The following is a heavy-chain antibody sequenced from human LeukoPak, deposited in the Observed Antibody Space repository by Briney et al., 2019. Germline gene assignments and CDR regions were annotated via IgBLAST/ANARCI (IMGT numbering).Heavy chain of an antibody. V-gene: IGHV3-48*03. CDR1: GFTFSNYE. D-gene: IGHD6-19*01. CDR2: ISNSGTTI. CDR3: ARAVAGTPIDY. J-gene: IGHJ4*02. Sequence: PGGSLRLSCAASGFTFSNYEMNWVRQAPGKGLEWVSYISNSGTTIYYTDSVKGRFTISRDNAQNSLYLQMNSLRAEDTAVYYCARAVAGTPIDYWGQGTLVTVPS.